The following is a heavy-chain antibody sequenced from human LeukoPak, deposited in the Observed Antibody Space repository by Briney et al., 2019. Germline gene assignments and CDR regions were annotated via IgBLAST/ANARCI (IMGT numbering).Heavy chain of an antibody. Sequence: PGGSLRLSCAASGFTFSSYSMNWVRQAPGKGLEWVSSISGSSYYIYYADSVKGRFTISRDNSKDTVYLQMNSLRVEDAAVYYCASRAGVGSIDAFDIWGQGTMVTVSS. CDR3: ASRAGVGSIDAFDI. CDR2: ISGSSYYI. V-gene: IGHV3-21*01. J-gene: IGHJ3*02. D-gene: IGHD2-15*01. CDR1: GFTFSSYS.